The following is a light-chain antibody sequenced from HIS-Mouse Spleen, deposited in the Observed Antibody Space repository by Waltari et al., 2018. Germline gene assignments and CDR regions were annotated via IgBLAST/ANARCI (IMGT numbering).Light chain of an antibody. Sequence: EIVMTQSPATLSVSPGERATLSCRASQSCSSHLAWYQQKPGQAPRHLIYGASTRATGIPARVSGSGSGTEVTLNISSMQSEDFAVYYCQQYNNWPWTFGQGTKVEIK. CDR1: QSCSSH. CDR3: QQYNNWPWT. V-gene: IGKV3-15*01. J-gene: IGKJ1*01. CDR2: GAS.